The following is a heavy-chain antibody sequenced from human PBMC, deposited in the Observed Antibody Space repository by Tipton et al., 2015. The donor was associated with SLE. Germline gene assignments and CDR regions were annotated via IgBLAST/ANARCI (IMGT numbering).Heavy chain of an antibody. Sequence: TLSLTCTVSGGSISSSSYYWGWIRQPPGKGLEWIGSIYYSGSTYYNPSLKSRVTISVDTSKNQFSLKLSSVTAAGTAVYYCARDLPGGYWGQGTLVTVSS. V-gene: IGHV4-39*07. CDR1: GGSISSSSYY. CDR2: IYYSGST. CDR3: ARDLPGGY. J-gene: IGHJ4*02. D-gene: IGHD3-10*01.